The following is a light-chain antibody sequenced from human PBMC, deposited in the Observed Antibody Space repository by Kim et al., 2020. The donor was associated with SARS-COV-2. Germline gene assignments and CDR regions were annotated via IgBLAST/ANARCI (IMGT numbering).Light chain of an antibody. V-gene: IGLV1-47*01. Sequence: TPEQKVTISCSGSSSNIGSNYVYWYQQLPGTAPKLLIYRNNQRPSGVPDRFSGSKSGTSASLAISGLRSEDEADYYCAAWDDSFWVFGGGTQLTVL. CDR2: RNN. CDR1: SSNIGSNY. CDR3: AAWDDSFWV. J-gene: IGLJ3*02.